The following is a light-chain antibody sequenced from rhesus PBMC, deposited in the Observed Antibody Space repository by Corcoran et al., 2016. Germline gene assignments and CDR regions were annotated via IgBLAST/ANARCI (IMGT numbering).Light chain of an antibody. Sequence: ETVVTQSPATLSLSPGERATLSCRASQSVGSYLAWYQQKPGQAPRLLIYGASSRATGIPDRFSGSGSGTDFTLTISSLELEDVGVYYCQQSINLYIFGQGTKVEIK. CDR2: GAS. CDR1: QSVGSY. V-gene: IGKV3-24*04. J-gene: IGKJ2*01. CDR3: QQSINLYI.